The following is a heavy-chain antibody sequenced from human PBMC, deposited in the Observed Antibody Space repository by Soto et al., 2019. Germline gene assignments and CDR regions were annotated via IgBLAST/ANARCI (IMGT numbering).Heavy chain of an antibody. V-gene: IGHV4-30-4*01. CDR3: ARGSGTVTTQAYFDY. Sequence: QVQLQESGPGLVKPSQTLSLTCTVSGGSISSGDYYWSWIRQPPGKGLEWIGYIYYSGSTYYNPSLKSRVTISVDTSKNQFSLKLSSVTAADTAVYYCARGSGTVTTQAYFDYWGQGTLVTVSS. CDR2: IYYSGST. CDR1: GGSISSGDYY. J-gene: IGHJ4*02. D-gene: IGHD4-17*01.